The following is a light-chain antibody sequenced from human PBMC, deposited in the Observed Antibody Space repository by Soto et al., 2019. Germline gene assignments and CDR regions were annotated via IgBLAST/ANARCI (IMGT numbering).Light chain of an antibody. Sequence: DIQMTQSPSSMSASVGERVTITCRASRDISRYLNWYQQKPGKAPKLLIFAATTLQSGVPSRFSGYVSGTDFSLTITSLQPEDFATYYCQQSYSLPLTFGPGTKVDI. V-gene: IGKV1-39*01. J-gene: IGKJ3*01. CDR1: RDISRY. CDR2: AAT. CDR3: QQSYSLPLT.